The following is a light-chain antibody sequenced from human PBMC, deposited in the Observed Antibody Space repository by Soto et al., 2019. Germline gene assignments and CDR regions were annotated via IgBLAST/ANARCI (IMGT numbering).Light chain of an antibody. CDR1: SSNIGAGYD. V-gene: IGLV1-40*01. J-gene: IGLJ2*01. CDR3: QSYDSSLSAVV. CDR2: VNS. Sequence: QSVLTQPPSVSGAPGQRVTISCTGRSSNIGAGYDVHWYQQLPGTAPKLLIYVNSNRPSGVPDRFSGSKSGTSASLAITGLQAEDEADYYCQSYDSSLSAVVFGGGTKLIVL.